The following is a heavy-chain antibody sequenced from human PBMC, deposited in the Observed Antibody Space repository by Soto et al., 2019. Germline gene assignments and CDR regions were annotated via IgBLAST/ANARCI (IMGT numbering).Heavy chain of an antibody. CDR3: ARSIAARRDFDY. Sequence: PSESLSLTCTVSGGSISSGGYYWSWIRQHPGKGLEWIGYIYYSGSTYYNPSLKSRVTISVDTSKNQFSLKLSSVTAADTAVYYCARSIAARRDFDYWGQGTLVTVSS. CDR1: GGSISSGGYY. J-gene: IGHJ4*02. V-gene: IGHV4-31*03. D-gene: IGHD6-6*01. CDR2: IYYSGST.